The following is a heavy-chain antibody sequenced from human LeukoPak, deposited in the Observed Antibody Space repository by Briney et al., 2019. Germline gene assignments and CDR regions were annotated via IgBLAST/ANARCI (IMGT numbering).Heavy chain of an antibody. CDR1: GYTFTNYP. CDR2: INAGNGNT. V-gene: IGHV1-3*01. J-gene: IGHJ4*02. D-gene: IGHD3-10*01. Sequence: GASVKVSCKASGYTFTNYPVQWVRQAPGQRLEWMGWINAGNGNTKYSQKFQGRVTITRDTSASTAYMELSSLRSDDTAVYYCARASVWFGERTPIDYWGQGTLVTVSS. CDR3: ARASVWFGERTPIDY.